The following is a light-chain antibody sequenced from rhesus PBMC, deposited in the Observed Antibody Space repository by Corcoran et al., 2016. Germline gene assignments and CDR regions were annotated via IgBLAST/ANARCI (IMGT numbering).Light chain of an antibody. CDR2: AAS. J-gene: IGKJ1*01. V-gene: IGKV1-25*01. CDR3: QQHNSYPLT. Sequence: DIQMTQSPSSLSASVGDTVTITCQASQGISKYLAWYQQKPGKTPKILVYAASTLQSGVPSRCSGRGSGTELQPTSSSLQPEDVATDYCQQHNSYPLTFGQGTKVEIK. CDR1: QGISKY.